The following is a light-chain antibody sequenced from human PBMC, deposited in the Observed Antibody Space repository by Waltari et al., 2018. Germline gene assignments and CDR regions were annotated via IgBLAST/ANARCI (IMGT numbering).Light chain of an antibody. V-gene: IGLV2-23*02. CDR1: SNDVGLYNL. CDR3: CSFAGSIKWM. Sequence: QSALTQPASVSGSPGQSITIPCAGTSNDVGLYNLVSWYQQHPGKAPKPIIYEVTERPSGVSNRFSGSKSGNTASLTISGLQAEDEADYYCCSFAGSIKWMFGGGTKVTVL. CDR2: EVT. J-gene: IGLJ3*02.